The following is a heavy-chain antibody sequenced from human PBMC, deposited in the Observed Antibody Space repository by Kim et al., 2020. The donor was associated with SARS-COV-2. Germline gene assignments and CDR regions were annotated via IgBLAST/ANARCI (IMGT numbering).Heavy chain of an antibody. J-gene: IGHJ5*02. Sequence: GGSLRLSCAASGFTFSSYGMHWVRQAPGKGLEWVAVISYDGSNKYYADSVKGRFTISRDNSKNTLYLQMNSLRAEDTAVYYCAKDRGGMPWFDPWGQGTLAT. CDR3: AKDRGGMPWFDP. V-gene: IGHV3-30*18. CDR1: GFTFSSYG. D-gene: IGHD3-16*01. CDR2: ISYDGSNK.